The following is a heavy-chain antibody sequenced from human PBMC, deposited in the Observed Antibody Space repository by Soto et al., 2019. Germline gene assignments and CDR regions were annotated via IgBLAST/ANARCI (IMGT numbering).Heavy chain of an antibody. J-gene: IGHJ6*02. Sequence: GASVKVSCKASGFTFTSSAVQWVRQARGQRLEWIGWIVVGSGNTNYAQKFQERVTITRDMSTSTAYMELSSLRSEDTAVYYCAAGYGGSYQAHVGYYYYYGMDVWGQGTTVTVSS. CDR2: IVVGSGNT. V-gene: IGHV1-58*01. CDR1: GFTFTSSA. D-gene: IGHD1-26*01. CDR3: AAGYGGSYQAHVGYYYYYGMDV.